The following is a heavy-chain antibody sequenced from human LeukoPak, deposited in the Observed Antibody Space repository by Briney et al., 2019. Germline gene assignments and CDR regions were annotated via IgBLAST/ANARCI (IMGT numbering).Heavy chain of an antibody. J-gene: IGHJ4*02. D-gene: IGHD6-19*01. CDR2: VSWNGSRT. V-gene: IGHV3-35*01. CDR1: TFTVSSNY. Sequence: GGSLRLSCAASTFTVSSNYMSWVRQAPGKGLEWVSGVSWNGSRTHYADSVKGRFIISRDNSRNTLYLQTNSLRAEDTAVYYCAGSIAVAGTIDYWAREPWSPSPQ. CDR3: AGSIAVAGTIDY.